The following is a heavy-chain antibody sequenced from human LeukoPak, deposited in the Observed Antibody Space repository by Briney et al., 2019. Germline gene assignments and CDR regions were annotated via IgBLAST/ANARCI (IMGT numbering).Heavy chain of an antibody. J-gene: IGHJ6*04. D-gene: IGHD1/OR15-1a*01. CDR1: GFTFSSDA. CDR2: INGSGGST. CDR3: AKDEQGALYYGMDV. V-gene: IGHV3-23*01. Sequence: GGSLRLSCAASGFTFSSDAMSWGRQAPGKGLEWVSTINGSGGSTYYADSVKGRFTISRDNSKNTLYLQMNSLRAEDTAVYYCAKDEQGALYYGMDVWGKGTTVTVSS.